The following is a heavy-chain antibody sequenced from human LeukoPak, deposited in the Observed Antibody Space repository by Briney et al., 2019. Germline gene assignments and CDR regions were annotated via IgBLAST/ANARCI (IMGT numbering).Heavy chain of an antibody. J-gene: IGHJ1*01. D-gene: IGHD6-6*01. V-gene: IGHV3-30*18. CDR1: GLTFSSNC. CDR2: ISYDGSNK. Sequence: GTSQRLSCAPSGLTFSSNCMEWARQPPGNGREWEAVISYDGSNKYYGDSVKGRFTISRDNSKNTLYLQMNSLRAEDTAVYYCAKDLSSSSGYFQHWGQGTLVTVSS. CDR3: AKDLSSSSGYFQH.